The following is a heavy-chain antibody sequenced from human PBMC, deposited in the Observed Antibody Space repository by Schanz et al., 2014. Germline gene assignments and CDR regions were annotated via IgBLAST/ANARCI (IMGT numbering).Heavy chain of an antibody. J-gene: IGHJ4*02. V-gene: IGHV1-18*01. CDR1: GYTFTSYG. CDR3: ARGRTFDY. CDR2: ISPYNGNT. Sequence: QVQVVQSGAEVKKPGASVKVSCKASGYTFTSYGISWVRQAPGQGLEWMGWISPYNGNTNYAQKLQGRVTMTRNTSMSTAYIELHILTSEDTAVYYCARGRTFDYWGQGTLVTVSS.